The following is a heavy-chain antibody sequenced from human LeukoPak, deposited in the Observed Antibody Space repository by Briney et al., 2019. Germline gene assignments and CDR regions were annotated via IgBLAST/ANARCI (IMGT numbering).Heavy chain of an antibody. V-gene: IGHV4-30-4*08. CDR3: ARGSIAAAGPFDY. Sequence: SGTLSLTCTVSGGSISSGDYYWSWIRQPPGKGLEWIGYIYYSGSTYYNPSLKSRVTISVDTSKNQFSLKLSSVTAADTAVYYCARGSIAAAGPFDYWGQGTLVTVSS. D-gene: IGHD6-13*01. CDR2: IYYSGST. J-gene: IGHJ4*02. CDR1: GGSISSGDYY.